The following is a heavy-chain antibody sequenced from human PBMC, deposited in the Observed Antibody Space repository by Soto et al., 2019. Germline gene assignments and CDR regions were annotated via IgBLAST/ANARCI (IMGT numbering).Heavy chain of an antibody. V-gene: IGHV3-74*01. CDR2: INSDGSST. CDR1: GFTFSSYW. J-gene: IGHJ6*02. Sequence: EVQLVESGGGLVQPGGSLRLSCAASGFTFSSYWMHWVRQAPGKGLVWVSRINSDGSSTSYADSVKGRFTISRDNAKNTLYLQMNSLRAEDTAVYYCARGREGYCSGGSSYAYYYYYGMDVWGQGTTVTVSS. D-gene: IGHD2-15*01. CDR3: ARGREGYCSGGSSYAYYYYYGMDV.